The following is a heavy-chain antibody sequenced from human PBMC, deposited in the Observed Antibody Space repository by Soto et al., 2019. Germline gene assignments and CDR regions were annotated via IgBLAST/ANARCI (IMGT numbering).Heavy chain of an antibody. CDR3: ARLGLGTFFDI. Sequence: SETLSLTCTVSGGSISSSSYYWGWIRQPPGKGLEWIGSIYYSGSTYYNPSLKSRVTISVDTSKNQFSLKLSSVTAADTAVYYCARLGLGTFFDIWGQGTMVTVSS. CDR1: GGSISSSSYY. CDR2: IYYSGST. V-gene: IGHV4-39*01. J-gene: IGHJ3*02. D-gene: IGHD1-7*01.